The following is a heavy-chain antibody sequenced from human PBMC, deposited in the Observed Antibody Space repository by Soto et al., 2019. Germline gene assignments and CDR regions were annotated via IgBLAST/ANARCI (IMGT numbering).Heavy chain of an antibody. D-gene: IGHD3-10*01. V-gene: IGHV3-23*01. J-gene: IGHJ4*02. CDR3: AKGRGGSGSLTPRVDF. CDR2: ISGGGDTT. Sequence: EVQLLESGGGLVQPGGSLRLSCAASGFTLNNYAMPWVRQAPGKGREWVSAISGGGDTTSYADSVKGRFTVSRDGSKNTLYLQMSSLRAEDTALYYCAKGRGGSGSLTPRVDFWGQGTLVTVSS. CDR1: GFTLNNYA.